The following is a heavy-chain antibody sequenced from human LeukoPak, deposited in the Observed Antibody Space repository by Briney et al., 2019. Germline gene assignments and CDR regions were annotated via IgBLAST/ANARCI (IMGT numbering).Heavy chain of an antibody. CDR1: GGSVSSGISY. Sequence: PSETLSLTCRVSGGSVSSGISYWSWIRQPPGEGLEWIAYISDSGGSDYNPSRSGRVSISLDTSKNQFSLMLTSVTAADTAVYYCASCSGRGAYYYYGMDVWGQGTTVTVSS. D-gene: IGHD2-8*02. CDR3: ASCSGRGAYYYYGMDV. V-gene: IGHV4-61*01. J-gene: IGHJ6*02. CDR2: ISDSGGS.